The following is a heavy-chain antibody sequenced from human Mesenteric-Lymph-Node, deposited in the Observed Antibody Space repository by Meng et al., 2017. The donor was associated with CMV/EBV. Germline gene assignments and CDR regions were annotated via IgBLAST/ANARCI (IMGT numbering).Heavy chain of an antibody. D-gene: IGHD1-1*01. Sequence: SVKVSCKASGGTFSSYAISWVRQAPGQGLEWMGGIIPIFGTANYAQKFQGRVTITTDESTSTAYMELSSLRSDDTAVYYCARGTRTTEYWGQGTLVTVSS. CDR3: ARGTRTTEY. CDR1: GGTFSSYA. V-gene: IGHV1-69*05. J-gene: IGHJ4*02. CDR2: IIPIFGTA.